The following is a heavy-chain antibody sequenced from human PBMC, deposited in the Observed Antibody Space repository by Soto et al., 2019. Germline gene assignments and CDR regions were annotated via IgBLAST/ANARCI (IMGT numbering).Heavy chain of an antibody. CDR3: ARWASLFNWFDP. CDR1: GYTFTSYG. CDR2: ISAYNGNT. V-gene: IGHV1-18*04. J-gene: IGHJ5*02. Sequence: ASVKVSCKASGYTFTSYGISWARQAPGQGLEWMGWISAYNGNTNYAQKLQGRVTMTTDTSTSTAYMELRSLRSDDTAVYYCARWASLFNWFDPWGQGTLVTVSS.